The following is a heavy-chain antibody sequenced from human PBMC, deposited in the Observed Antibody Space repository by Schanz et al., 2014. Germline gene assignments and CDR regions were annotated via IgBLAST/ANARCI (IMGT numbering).Heavy chain of an antibody. V-gene: IGHV4-59*08. Sequence: QVQLQESGPGLVKPSETLSLTCTVSGVSIGGYYWSWIRQPPGKGLEWIGYIFFSGSTTYNPSFNSRVTISEDMSKNQSALNLGSVPAADTAMYYCARLGVGDKAYYYYGTDVWGQGTTVLVSS. CDR2: IFFSGST. D-gene: IGHD1-26*01. CDR1: GVSIGGYY. CDR3: ARLGVGDKAYYYYGTDV. J-gene: IGHJ6*02.